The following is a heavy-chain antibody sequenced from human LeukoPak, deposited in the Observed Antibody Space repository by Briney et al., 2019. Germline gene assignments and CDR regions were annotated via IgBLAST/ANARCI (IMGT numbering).Heavy chain of an antibody. D-gene: IGHD3-22*01. CDR3: ARAYPPYYYDSSGYQAPFDY. CDR2: ISAYNGNT. J-gene: IGHJ4*02. CDR1: GYTFTSYG. Sequence: WASVKVSCKASGYTFTSYGISWVRQAPGQGLEWMGWISAYNGNTNYAQKLQGRVTMTTDTSTSTAYMELSSLRSEDTAVYYCARAYPPYYYDSSGYQAPFDYWGQGTLVTVSS. V-gene: IGHV1-18*01.